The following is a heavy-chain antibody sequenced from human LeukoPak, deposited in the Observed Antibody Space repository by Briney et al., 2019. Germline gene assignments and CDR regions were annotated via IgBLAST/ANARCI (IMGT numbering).Heavy chain of an antibody. D-gene: IGHD4-11*01. J-gene: IGHJ6*03. CDR2: IYTSGST. CDR1: GGSISSYY. Sequence: SETLSLACTVSGGSISSYYWSWIRQPPRKGLEWIGYIYTSGSTNYNPSLKSRVTISVDTSKNQFSLKLSSVTAADTAVYYCARLYSNYVPPFYYMDVWGKGTTVTVSS. V-gene: IGHV4-4*09. CDR3: ARLYSNYVPPFYYMDV.